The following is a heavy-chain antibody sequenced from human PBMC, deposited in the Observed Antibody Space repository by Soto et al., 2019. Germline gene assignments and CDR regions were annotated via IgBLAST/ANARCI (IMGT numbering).Heavy chain of an antibody. CDR1: GFTFSIYS. D-gene: IGHD3-9*01. CDR2: ISGSGGST. J-gene: IGHJ6*02. V-gene: IGHV3-23*01. Sequence: PWGSLRLSCAASGFTFSIYSMNWFRQAPGKGLEWVSLISGSGGSTHYADSVEGRFTISRDNSKNTLYLEMDSLRAEDTAVYYCAKVVKYDVLTGYSKGPDSYGMDVWGQVTTVTVSS. CDR3: AKVVKYDVLTGYSKGPDSYGMDV.